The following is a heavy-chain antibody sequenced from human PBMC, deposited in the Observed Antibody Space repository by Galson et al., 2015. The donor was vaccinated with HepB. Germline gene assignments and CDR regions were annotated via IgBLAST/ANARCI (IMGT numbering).Heavy chain of an antibody. J-gene: IGHJ6*03. CDR3: ARTGGYFDWSYYMDV. CDR1: GYTFTSYY. CDR2: INPNSGGT. V-gene: IGHV1-2*06. Sequence: SVKVSCKASGYTFTSYYMHWVRQAPGQGLEWMGRINPNSGGTNYAQKFQGRVTMTRDTSISTAYMELSRLRSDDTAVYYCARTGGYFDWSYYMDVWGKGNPGHRLL. D-gene: IGHD3-9*01.